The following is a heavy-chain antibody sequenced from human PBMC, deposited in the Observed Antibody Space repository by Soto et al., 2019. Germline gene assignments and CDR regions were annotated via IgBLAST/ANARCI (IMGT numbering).Heavy chain of an antibody. D-gene: IGHD3-22*01. V-gene: IGHV3-7*01. CDR1: GLTFSSYG. J-gene: IGHJ1*01. Sequence: GGSLRLSCAASGLTFSSYGMSWVRQAPGKGLEWMANIKQDGSQKYYVDSVKGRFTISRDNAKNSLYLQMNSLRAEDTAVYYCAYAYYYDSSGSTPGGYSGQGTLLTV. CDR2: IKQDGSQK. CDR3: AYAYYYDSSGSTPGGY.